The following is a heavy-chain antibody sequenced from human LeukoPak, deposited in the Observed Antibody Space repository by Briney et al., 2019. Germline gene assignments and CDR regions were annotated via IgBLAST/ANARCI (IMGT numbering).Heavy chain of an antibody. J-gene: IGHJ6*02. CDR1: GFTFSDYY. CDR2: ISSSGSTI. Sequence: GGSLRLSCAASGFTFSDYYVSWIRQAPGKGLEWVSYISSSGSTIYYADSVKGRFTISRDNAKNSLYLQMNSLRAEDTAVYYCAAVVPAANYGMDAWGQGTTVTVSS. V-gene: IGHV3-11*01. D-gene: IGHD2-2*01. CDR3: AAVVPAANYGMDA.